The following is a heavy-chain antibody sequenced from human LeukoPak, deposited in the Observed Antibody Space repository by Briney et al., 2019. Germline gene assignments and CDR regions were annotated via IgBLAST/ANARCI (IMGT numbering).Heavy chain of an antibody. J-gene: IGHJ4*02. CDR2: IYHSGRT. V-gene: IGHV4-4*02. D-gene: IGHD3-10*01. Sequence: SGSLSLTCAVSGGTITSNSWWCGGRPPPGKGVGWVGTIYHSGRTNYNPSVESRVTVSVDRSKHQFSLDMTSVTAAYTAVYYCARLTDMVRGVNYYFDDWGQGNLVTVSS. CDR3: ARLTDMVRGVNYYFDD. CDR1: GGTITSNSW.